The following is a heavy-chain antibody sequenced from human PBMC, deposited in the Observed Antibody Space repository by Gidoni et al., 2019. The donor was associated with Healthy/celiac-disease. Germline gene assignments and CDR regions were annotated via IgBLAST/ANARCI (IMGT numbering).Heavy chain of an antibody. D-gene: IGHD3-22*01. J-gene: IGHJ4*02. V-gene: IGHV2-5*02. CDR1: GFSFTTSGVG. CDR3: AHRRDRYYDSSGRQRGFDY. CDR2: IHWDDDK. Sequence: QITLKESGPTLVKPTQTLMLTCTFSGFSFTTSGVGVGWIRQPPGKALEWLAIIHWDDDKRYSPSLKSRLTITKDTSKNQVVLTMTNMDPVDTATYYCAHRRDRYYDSSGRQRGFDYWGQGTLVTVSS.